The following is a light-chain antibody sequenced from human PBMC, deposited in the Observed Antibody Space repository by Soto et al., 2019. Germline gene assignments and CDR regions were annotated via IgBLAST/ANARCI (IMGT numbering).Light chain of an antibody. V-gene: IGKV1-5*01. CDR1: QTISTW. J-gene: IGKJ1*01. CDR2: TAS. CDR3: QEYNNYWT. Sequence: DIQMTQSPSSLSASLGDRVTITCRASQTISTWFAWYQQKPGKAPRLLIYTASTLESGVPSRLSASGSGTEFTLTISSLHPDDFPTYYCQEYNNYWTFGQGTKVDIK.